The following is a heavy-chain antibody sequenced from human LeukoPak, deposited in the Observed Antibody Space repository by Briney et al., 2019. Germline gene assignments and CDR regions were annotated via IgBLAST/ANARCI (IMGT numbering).Heavy chain of an antibody. CDR3: ARFIVVVEENWFDP. V-gene: IGHV4-59*01. Sequence: SETLSLTCTVSGGSISSYYWSWIRQPPGKGLEWIGYIYYSGSTNYNTSLKSRVTISVDTSKNQFSLKLSSVTAADTAVYYCARFIVVVEENWFDPWGQGTLVTVSS. CDR2: IYYSGST. CDR1: GGSISSYY. J-gene: IGHJ5*02. D-gene: IGHD2-15*01.